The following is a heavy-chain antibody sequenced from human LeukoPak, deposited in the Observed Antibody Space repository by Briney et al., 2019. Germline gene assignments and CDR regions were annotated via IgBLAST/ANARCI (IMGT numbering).Heavy chain of an antibody. D-gene: IGHD3-10*01. J-gene: IGHJ3*02. CDR2: IYTSGST. CDR3: AREAGAFDI. V-gene: IGHV4-61*02. CDR1: GGSISSGSYY. Sequence: PSETLSLTRTVSGGSISSGSYYWSWIRQPAGKGLEWIGRIYTSGSTNYNPSLKSRVTISVDTSKNQFSLKLSSVTAADTAVYYCAREAGAFDIWGQGTMVTVSS.